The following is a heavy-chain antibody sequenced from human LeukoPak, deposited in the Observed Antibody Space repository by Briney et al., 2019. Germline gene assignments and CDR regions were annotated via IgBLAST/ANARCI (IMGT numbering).Heavy chain of an antibody. CDR3: AREMEKWELLANWFDP. CDR1: GFSFSSYT. CDR2: ISGGGDTT. D-gene: IGHD1-26*01. J-gene: IGHJ5*02. Sequence: GGSLRLSCSASGFSFSSYTMTWVRQAPGKGPEWVSIISGGGDTTFYTDSVKGRFTISRDNAKNSLYLQMNSLRAEDTALYYCAREMEKWELLANWFDPWGQGTLVTVSS. V-gene: IGHV3-23*01.